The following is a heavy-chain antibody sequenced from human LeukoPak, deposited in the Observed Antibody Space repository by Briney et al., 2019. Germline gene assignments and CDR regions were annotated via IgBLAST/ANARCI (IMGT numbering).Heavy chain of an antibody. D-gene: IGHD3-22*01. CDR1: GFTFDDYA. V-gene: IGHV3-9*01. J-gene: IGHJ3*02. Sequence: GRSLRLSCAASGFTFDDYAMHWVRHAPGKGLEWVSGISWNSGSIGYADSVKGRFTISRDNAKNSLYLQMNSLRAEDTALYYCAKDITYYYDSSGPDAFDIWGQGTMVTVSS. CDR3: AKDITYYYDSSGPDAFDI. CDR2: ISWNSGSI.